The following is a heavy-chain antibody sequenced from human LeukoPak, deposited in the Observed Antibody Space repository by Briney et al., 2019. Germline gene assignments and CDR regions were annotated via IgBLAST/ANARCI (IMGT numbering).Heavy chain of an antibody. CDR3: AKVLNIGGHWFDY. CDR2: ISGSGGST. D-gene: IGHD3-9*01. V-gene: IGHV3-23*01. J-gene: IGHJ4*02. Sequence: GGSLRLSCAASGFTFSSYDMSWVRQAPGKGLEWVSGISGSGGSTYYADAVKGRITISRDNSKNTLYLQMNNLRAEDTAVYYCAKVLNIGGHWFDYWGQGSLVTVSS. CDR1: GFTFSSYD.